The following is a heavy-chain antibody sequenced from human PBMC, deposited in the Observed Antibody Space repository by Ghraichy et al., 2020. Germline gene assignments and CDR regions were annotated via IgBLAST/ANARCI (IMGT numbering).Heavy chain of an antibody. J-gene: IGHJ4*02. CDR2: IIPILGIA. D-gene: IGHD3-22*01. CDR1: GGTFSSYA. Sequence: SVKVSCKASGGTFSSYAISWVRQAPGQGLEWMGRIIPILGIANYAQKFQGRVTITADKSTSTAYMELSSLRSEDTAVYYCARDLVPYYYDSSGYYYWGQGTLVTVSS. CDR3: ARDLVPYYYDSSGYYY. V-gene: IGHV1-69*04.